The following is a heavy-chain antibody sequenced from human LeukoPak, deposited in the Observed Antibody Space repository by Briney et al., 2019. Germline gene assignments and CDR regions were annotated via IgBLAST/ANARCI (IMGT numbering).Heavy chain of an antibody. D-gene: IGHD3-10*01. J-gene: IGHJ4*02. CDR1: GFTFSSYS. Sequence: GGSLRLSCAASGFTFSSYSMNWVRQAPGKGLEWVSSISSSSSYIYYADSVKGRFTISRDNAKNSLYLQMNSLRAEDTAVYYCARLTEKWFGELYVDYWGQGTLVTVSS. CDR2: ISSSSSYI. V-gene: IGHV3-21*01. CDR3: ARLTEKWFGELYVDY.